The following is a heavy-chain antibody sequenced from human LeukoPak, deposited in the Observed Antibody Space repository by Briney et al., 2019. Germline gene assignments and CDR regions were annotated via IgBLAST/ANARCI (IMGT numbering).Heavy chain of an antibody. CDR2: ISAYSGNT. CDR1: GYTFTSYG. Sequence: ASVKVSCKAPGYTFTSYGISWVRQAPGQGLEWMGWISAYSGNTNYAQKLQGRVTMTTDTSTSTAYMELRSLRSDDTAVYYCARDYDFWSGYIPYYYYGMDVWGQGTTVTVSS. D-gene: IGHD3-3*01. J-gene: IGHJ6*02. CDR3: ARDYDFWSGYIPYYYYGMDV. V-gene: IGHV1-18*01.